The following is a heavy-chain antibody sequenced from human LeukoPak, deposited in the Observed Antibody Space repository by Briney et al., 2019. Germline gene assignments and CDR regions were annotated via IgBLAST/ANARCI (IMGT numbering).Heavy chain of an antibody. V-gene: IGHV3-7*01. Sequence: PGGSLRLSCAASGFTFSSYWMSWVRQPPGKGVEGVAKIKQDGSEKYYVDSVKGRFTISRDNAKNSLYLQMNSLRAEDTAVYYCASGDTMVRGVIKAYYYYHMDVWGKGTTVTVSS. J-gene: IGHJ6*03. CDR1: GFTFSSYW. D-gene: IGHD3-10*01. CDR3: ASGDTMVRGVIKAYYYYHMDV. CDR2: IKQDGSEK.